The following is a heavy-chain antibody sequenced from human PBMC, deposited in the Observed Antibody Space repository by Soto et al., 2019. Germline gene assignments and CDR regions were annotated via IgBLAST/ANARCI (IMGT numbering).Heavy chain of an antibody. J-gene: IGHJ4*02. CDR3: AWLPLYYDSSGYYYESHYFDY. CDR1: GFTVSSNY. Sequence: GGSLRLSCAASGFTVSSNYMSWVRQAPGKGLEWVSVIYSGGSTYYADSVKGRFTISRDNSKNTQYHQMNSLRAEDTAVYYCAWLPLYYDSSGYYYESHYFDYWGQGTLVTVSS. D-gene: IGHD3-22*01. CDR2: IYSGGST. V-gene: IGHV3-53*01.